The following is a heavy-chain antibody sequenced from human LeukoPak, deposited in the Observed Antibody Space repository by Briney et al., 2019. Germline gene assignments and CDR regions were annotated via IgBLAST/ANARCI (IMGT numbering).Heavy chain of an antibody. Sequence: ASVKVSCKASGDTFSYYGISWVRQAPGQGLEWMGWVSGSSGKTNYAQKFQDRVTMTTDTSTTTAYIEVRSLRSDDTAVYYCARSRYSSGWYLNYWGQGTPVTVSA. V-gene: IGHV1-18*01. J-gene: IGHJ4*02. CDR1: GDTFSYYG. CDR3: ARSRYSSGWYLNY. CDR2: VSGSSGKT. D-gene: IGHD6-19*01.